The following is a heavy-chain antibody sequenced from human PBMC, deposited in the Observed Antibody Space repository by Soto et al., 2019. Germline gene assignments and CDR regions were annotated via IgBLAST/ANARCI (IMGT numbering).Heavy chain of an antibody. J-gene: IGHJ1*01. V-gene: IGHV3-30*03. CDR2: ISPVGANE. CDR3: AREFSRISPRLTQH. D-gene: IGHD6-6*01. CDR1: GFTFSGSW. Sequence: GRSLRLSWAASGFTFSGSWMHWARQPPGQGLEWVTLISPVGANEYYADSAKGRFSISRDTSKNTLYLHRNTLRSEDTALYYRAREFSRISPRLTQHWGHGTLVTVSS.